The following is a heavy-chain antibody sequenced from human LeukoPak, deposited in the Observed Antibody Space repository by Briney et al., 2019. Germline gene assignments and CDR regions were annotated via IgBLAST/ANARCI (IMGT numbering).Heavy chain of an antibody. D-gene: IGHD3-10*01. Sequence: GGSLRLSCAASGFTVSSKYMSWVRQTPGKGRQCVALIYSSGDAYTPDSVKGRFTISRDDSENTLYLQMDSLRAEDTAVYYCATGYYFGSGSYGYLDYWGQGTLVTVSS. CDR2: IYSSGDA. J-gene: IGHJ4*02. CDR3: ATGYYFGSGSYGYLDY. CDR1: GFTVSSKY. V-gene: IGHV3-53*01.